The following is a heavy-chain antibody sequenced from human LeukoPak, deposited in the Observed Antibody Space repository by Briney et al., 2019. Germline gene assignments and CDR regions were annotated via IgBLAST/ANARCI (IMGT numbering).Heavy chain of an antibody. J-gene: IGHJ3*02. CDR1: VESFSGYY. V-gene: IGHV4-34*01. Sequence: SETLSLTCAVCVESFSGYYWAWMRDPPGKGLEWIGEIHYSGATNYSPSLKSRVIISGDSSRNQFSLKLTSRTAADTAIHYCARGALIDYAFEIWGQGALVTVSS. CDR2: IHYSGAT. D-gene: IGHD3-16*02. CDR3: ARGALIDYAFEI.